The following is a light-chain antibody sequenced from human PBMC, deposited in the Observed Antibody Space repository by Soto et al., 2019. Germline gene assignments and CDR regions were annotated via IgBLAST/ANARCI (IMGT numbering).Light chain of an antibody. CDR1: QDISNY. J-gene: IGKJ5*01. Sequence: DIQMTQSPSSLSASVGDRVTSTCQASQDISNYFNWYQQKPGKAPKLLIYDASNLETGVPSRFSGTGSGTDFTFTISSLQPEDIATYYCQQYDNLITFGQGTRPEIK. CDR2: DAS. V-gene: IGKV1-33*01. CDR3: QQYDNLIT.